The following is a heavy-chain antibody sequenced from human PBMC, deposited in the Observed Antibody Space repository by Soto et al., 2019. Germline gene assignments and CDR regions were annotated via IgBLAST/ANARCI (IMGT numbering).Heavy chain of an antibody. D-gene: IGHD3-22*01. J-gene: IGHJ6*02. CDR1: GFIFSTYS. V-gene: IGHV3-48*02. CDR2: ISSRSGSTK. CDR3: AGPLVAITLDMDV. Sequence: PGGSLRLSCAASGFIFSTYSMNWFRQAPGKGLEWISYISSRSGSTKYYADSVEGRFTISRDNAKNSLYLQMNSLRDDDTAIYYCAGPLVAITLDMDVWGQGTTVTVSS.